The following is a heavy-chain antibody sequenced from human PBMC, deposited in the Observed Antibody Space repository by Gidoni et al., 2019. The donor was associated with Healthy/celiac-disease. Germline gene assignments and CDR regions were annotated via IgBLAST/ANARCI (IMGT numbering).Heavy chain of an antibody. CDR1: GGSISSSSYY. J-gene: IGHJ4*02. CDR2: ISYSGRT. CDR3: ARTYSSSWWD. V-gene: IGHV4-39*01. Sequence: QLQLQESGTGLVKPSETLSLTCTVSGGSISSSSYYWGWIRQPPGKGLEWIGSISYSGRTYYTPSLKSRVTISVDTSKNQFSLKLSSVTSADTSVYYCARTYSSSWWDWGQGTLVTVSS. D-gene: IGHD6-13*01.